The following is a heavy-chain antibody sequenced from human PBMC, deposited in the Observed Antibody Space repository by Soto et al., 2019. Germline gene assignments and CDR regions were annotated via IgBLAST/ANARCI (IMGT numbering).Heavy chain of an antibody. J-gene: IGHJ5*02. Sequence: GGSLRLSCAASGFTVSSNYMSWVRQAPGKGLEWVSVIYSGGSTYYAASVKGRFTISRDNSKNTLYLQLNSLRAEDTAVYYCARGPPLGYSSSWSGWFDPWGQGTLVTVSS. CDR1: GFTVSSNY. V-gene: IGHV3-53*01. CDR2: IYSGGST. D-gene: IGHD6-13*01. CDR3: ARGPPLGYSSSWSGWFDP.